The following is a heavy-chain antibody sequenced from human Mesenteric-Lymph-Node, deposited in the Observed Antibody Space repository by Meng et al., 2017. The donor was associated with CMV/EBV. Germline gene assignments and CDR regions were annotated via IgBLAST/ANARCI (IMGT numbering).Heavy chain of an antibody. CDR2: ISSTMRT. CDR1: GFTVSTTY. V-gene: IGHV3-53*01. Sequence: GESLKISCAVSGFTVSTTYWSWVRQAPGKGLEWVSGISSTMRTYYTDSVKGRFTISRDNSGSTLHLQMNTLRAEDTALYYCAKGYRAIDGFDIWGLGTMVTVSS. J-gene: IGHJ3*02. CDR3: AKGYRAIDGFDI. D-gene: IGHD1-26*01.